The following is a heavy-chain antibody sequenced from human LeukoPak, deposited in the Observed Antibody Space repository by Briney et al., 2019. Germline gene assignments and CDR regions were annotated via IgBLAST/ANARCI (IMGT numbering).Heavy chain of an antibody. CDR1: GYTFTNND. CDR2: VSPDSGDT. Sequence: GASVKVSSKASGYTFTNNDINWVRQATRQGIEWMGWVSPDSGDTGYAPNFRGKVTMTTDTSINTAYMELTSRTSEVTAIYYGTRGRAAGDGGQGTLVTVSS. CDR3: TRGRAAGD. D-gene: IGHD2-21*02. J-gene: IGHJ4*02. V-gene: IGHV1-8*01.